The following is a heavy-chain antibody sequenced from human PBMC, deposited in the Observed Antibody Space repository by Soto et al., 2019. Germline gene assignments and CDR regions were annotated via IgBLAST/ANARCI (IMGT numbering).Heavy chain of an antibody. J-gene: IGHJ3*02. V-gene: IGHV3-23*01. CDR1: GFTYSSHG. D-gene: IGHD5-12*01. Sequence: EAQLLESGGELIQPGGSLRLSFAASGFTYSSHGMSWVRQAPGKGLAWIAGLSRGGGSTYYADSVKGRFTISRDNSKNTLDLIMNSLRVEDTALYYCARDGQYRTDGFDIWGQGTMVTVSS. CDR3: ARDGQYRTDGFDI. CDR2: LSRGGGST.